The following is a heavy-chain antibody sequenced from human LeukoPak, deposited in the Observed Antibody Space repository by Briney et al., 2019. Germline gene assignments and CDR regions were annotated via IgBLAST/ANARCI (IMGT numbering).Heavy chain of an antibody. CDR3: ATVAGRFYGSGSYQGLDC. D-gene: IGHD3-10*01. CDR1: GFTFNSYG. Sequence: QPGRSLRLSCAASGFTFNSYGMHWVRQAPGKGLEWVAVIWYDGSNKYYADSVKGRFTISRDNSKNTLYLQVNSLRAEDTAVYYCATVAGRFYGSGSYQGLDCWGQGTLVTVSS. V-gene: IGHV3-33*01. J-gene: IGHJ4*02. CDR2: IWYDGSNK.